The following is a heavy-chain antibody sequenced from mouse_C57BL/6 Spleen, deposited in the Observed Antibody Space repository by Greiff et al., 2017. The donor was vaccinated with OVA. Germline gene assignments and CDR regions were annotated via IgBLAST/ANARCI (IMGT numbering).Heavy chain of an antibody. CDR2: IDPEHGYT. D-gene: IGHD1-1*01. V-gene: IGHV14-4*01. Sequence: VQLQQSGAELVRPGASVKLSCTASGFNIKDDYMHWVKQRPEHGLEWIGWIDPEHGYTEYASKFQGKATITADTSSNTAYLQLSSLTSDDTAVYYCTTVGYGSSYVGYYFDYWGQGTTLTVSS. CDR1: GFNIKDDY. CDR3: TTVGYGSSYVGYYFDY. J-gene: IGHJ2*01.